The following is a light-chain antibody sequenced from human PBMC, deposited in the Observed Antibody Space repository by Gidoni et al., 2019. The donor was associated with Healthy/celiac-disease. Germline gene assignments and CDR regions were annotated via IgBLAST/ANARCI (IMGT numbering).Light chain of an antibody. CDR2: AAS. CDR3: QQSYSTPWT. J-gene: IGKJ1*01. V-gene: IGKV1-39*01. Sequence: DSQMTQSPSSLSASVGDRVTSTCRASQSISSYLNWYHQKPGKAPKLLIYAASSLQSGVPSRFSGSGSGTDFTLTISSLQLEDFATYYCQQSYSTPWTFGQGTKVEIK. CDR1: QSISSY.